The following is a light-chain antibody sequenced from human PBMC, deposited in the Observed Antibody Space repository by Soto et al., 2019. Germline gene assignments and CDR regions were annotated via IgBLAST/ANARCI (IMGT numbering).Light chain of an antibody. CDR2: EVS. V-gene: IGLV2-14*01. Sequence: QSVLTQPASVSGSPGQSITISCTGTSSDVGGYNYVSWYQQHPGKAPKLMIYEVSNRPSGVSNRFSGSNSGNTASLTICGPGGEGEADYYSSSYPSGGPVVFGGGT. CDR3: SSYPSGGPVV. J-gene: IGLJ2*01. CDR1: SSDVGGYNY.